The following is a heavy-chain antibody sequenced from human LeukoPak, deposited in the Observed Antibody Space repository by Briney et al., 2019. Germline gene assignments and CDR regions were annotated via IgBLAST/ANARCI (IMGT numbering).Heavy chain of an antibody. Sequence: GASVKVSCKASGYTFTSYYIHWVRQAPGQGLEWMGIINPSGGSTSYAQKFQGRVTMTRDTSTSTVYMELSSLRSEDTAVYYCARDPQSYSSGGTTWAFDIWGQGTMVTVSS. CDR1: GYTFTSYY. CDR3: ARDPQSYSSGGTTWAFDI. J-gene: IGHJ3*02. V-gene: IGHV1-46*01. CDR2: INPSGGST. D-gene: IGHD6-19*01.